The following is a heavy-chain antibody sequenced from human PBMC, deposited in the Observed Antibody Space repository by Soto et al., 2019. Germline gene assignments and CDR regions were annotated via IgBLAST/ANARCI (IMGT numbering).Heavy chain of an antibody. CDR3: ARGLNGYSHYFDY. CDR2: INAGNGNT. J-gene: IGHJ4*02. V-gene: IGHV1-3*01. Sequence: ASVKVSCKASGYTFTSYAMHWVRQAPGQRLEWMGWINAGNGNTKYSQKIQGRVTITRDTSASTAYMELSRLRSEYTAVYYCARGLNGYSHYFDYWGQGTLVTVSS. D-gene: IGHD5-18*01. CDR1: GYTFTSYA.